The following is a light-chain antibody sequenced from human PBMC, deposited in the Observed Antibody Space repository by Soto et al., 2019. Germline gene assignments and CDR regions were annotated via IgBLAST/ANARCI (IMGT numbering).Light chain of an antibody. Sequence: EVVLTQSPGTLSLSPGERATLSCRASQSVSSSYLAWYQQKPGQAPRLLMYGASSRATGIPDRFSGGGSGTDFTLTISSLEPEDFAVYYCQQYNNWPHTFGQGTKVDIK. CDR3: QQYNNWPHT. J-gene: IGKJ2*01. V-gene: IGKV3-20*01. CDR2: GAS. CDR1: QSVSSSY.